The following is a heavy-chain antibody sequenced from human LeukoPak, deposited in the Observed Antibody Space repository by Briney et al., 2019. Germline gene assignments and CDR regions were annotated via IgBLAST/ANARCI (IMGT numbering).Heavy chain of an antibody. V-gene: IGHV4-59*01. CDR2: IYYSGST. Sequence: SETLSLTCTVSAGSIRSYYWSWIRQPPGKGLEWIGYIYYSGSTNYDPSLKSRVTISVDTSKNQFSLKLSSVTAADTAVYYCARDTYDSSGAFDIWGQGTMVTVSS. D-gene: IGHD3-22*01. CDR3: ARDTYDSSGAFDI. CDR1: AGSIRSYY. J-gene: IGHJ3*02.